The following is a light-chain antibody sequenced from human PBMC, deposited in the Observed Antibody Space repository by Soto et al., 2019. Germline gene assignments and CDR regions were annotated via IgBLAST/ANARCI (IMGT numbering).Light chain of an antibody. Sequence: TLTASVGDRVTLTCRASQSFSGRLVWYQQKTGNDPKLVLYDVSGLESGVPSRCSGSECGTDFTLTITSLLPDDVATYYCHQDDAISPITFGQLSRLEI. J-gene: IGKJ5*01. CDR1: QSFSGR. CDR3: HQDDAISPIT. CDR2: DVS. V-gene: IGKV1-5*01.